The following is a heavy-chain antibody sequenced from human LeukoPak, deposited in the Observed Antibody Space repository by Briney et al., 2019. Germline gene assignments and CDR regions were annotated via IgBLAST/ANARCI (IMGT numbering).Heavy chain of an antibody. V-gene: IGHV3-33*01. J-gene: IGHJ4*02. CDR2: IWYDASNK. D-gene: IGHD6-19*01. Sequence: GRSLRLSCAASGISFRSYGMHWVRQAPGKGLEWVTFIWYDASNKYYAESVKGRFTISRDNSKNTLYLQMNSLRVEDAAVYYCARSLGRSGWIPFDYWGQGALVTVSS. CDR1: GISFRSYG. CDR3: ARSLGRSGWIPFDY.